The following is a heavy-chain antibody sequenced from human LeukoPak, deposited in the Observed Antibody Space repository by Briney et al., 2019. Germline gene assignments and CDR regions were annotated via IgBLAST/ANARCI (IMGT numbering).Heavy chain of an antibody. CDR3: ARDKKVATPYYWYSMDV. Sequence: SETLSLTCTVSGGSISSYYWSWIRQPPGKGLEWIGYIYYSGSTNYNPSLKSRVTISVDTSKNQFSLKLSSVTAADTAVYYCARDKKVATPYYWYSMDVWGKGTTVTVFS. V-gene: IGHV4-59*01. D-gene: IGHD5-12*01. CDR1: GGSISSYY. J-gene: IGHJ6*03. CDR2: IYYSGST.